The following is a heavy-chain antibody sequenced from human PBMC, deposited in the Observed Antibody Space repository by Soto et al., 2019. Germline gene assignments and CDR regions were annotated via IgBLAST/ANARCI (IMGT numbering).Heavy chain of an antibody. Sequence: QVQLVESGGGVVQPGRSLRLSWAASEFTFSSYGMHWVRQAPGKGLEWVAVISYDGSNKYYADSVKGRFTISRDNSKNTLYLQMNSLRAEDTAVYYCAKDRNIVVVVAPLDYWGQGTLVTVSS. J-gene: IGHJ4*02. CDR3: AKDRNIVVVVAPLDY. D-gene: IGHD2-15*01. CDR2: ISYDGSNK. CDR1: EFTFSSYG. V-gene: IGHV3-30*18.